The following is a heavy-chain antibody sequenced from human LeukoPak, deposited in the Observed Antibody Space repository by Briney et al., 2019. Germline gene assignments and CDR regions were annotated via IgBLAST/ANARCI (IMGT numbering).Heavy chain of an antibody. CDR1: GYTFTSYA. CDR3: GRDPKLGIRGYTYGYIDH. Sequence: GASVKVSCKASGYTFTSYAMNWVRQAPGQGLEWMGWINTNTGNPTYAQSFTGRFVFSLDTSASTAYLQINGLKADDTAVYYCGRDPKLGIRGYTYGYIDHWGQGTLLTVAS. J-gene: IGHJ4*02. V-gene: IGHV7-4-1*02. CDR2: INTNTGNP. D-gene: IGHD5-18*01.